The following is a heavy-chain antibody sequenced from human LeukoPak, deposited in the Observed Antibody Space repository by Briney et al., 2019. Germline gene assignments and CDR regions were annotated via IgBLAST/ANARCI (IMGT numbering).Heavy chain of an antibody. CDR3: ARDRVRGVISPDAFDI. CDR1: GGSISSGDYY. J-gene: IGHJ3*02. Sequence: TASETLSLTCTVSGGSISSGDYYWSWIRQPPGKGLEWIGYIYYSGSTYYNPSLKSRVTISVDTSKNQFSLKLSSVTAADTAVYYCARDRVRGVISPDAFDIWGQGTMVTVSS. V-gene: IGHV4-30-4*01. CDR2: IYYSGST. D-gene: IGHD3-10*01.